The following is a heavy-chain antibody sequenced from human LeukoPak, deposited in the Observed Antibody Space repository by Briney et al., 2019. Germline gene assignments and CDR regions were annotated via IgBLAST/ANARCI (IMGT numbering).Heavy chain of an antibody. V-gene: IGHV4-61*02. CDR3: ARHDDWFRTYFDY. CDR2: IYTSGST. J-gene: IGHJ4*02. CDR1: GGSISSGSYY. Sequence: PSQTLSLTCTVSGGSISSGSYYWSWIRQPAGKGLEWIGRIYTSGSTNYNPSLKSRVTISVDTSKNQFSLKLSSVTAADTAVYYCARHDDWFRTYFDYWGQGTLVTVSS. D-gene: IGHD3-9*01.